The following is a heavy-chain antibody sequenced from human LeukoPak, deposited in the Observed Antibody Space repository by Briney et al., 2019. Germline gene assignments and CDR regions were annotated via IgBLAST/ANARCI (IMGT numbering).Heavy chain of an antibody. J-gene: IGHJ4*02. V-gene: IGHV1-69*01. CDR3: ARESPDGYNSYYFDY. CDR2: IIPIFGTA. CDR1: GGTFSSYA. D-gene: IGHD5-24*01. Sequence: GSSVKVSCKASGGTFSSYATSWVRQAPGQGLEWMGGIIPIFGTANYAQKFQGRVTITADESTSTAYMELSSLRSEDTAVYYCARESPDGYNSYYFDYWGQGTLVTVSS.